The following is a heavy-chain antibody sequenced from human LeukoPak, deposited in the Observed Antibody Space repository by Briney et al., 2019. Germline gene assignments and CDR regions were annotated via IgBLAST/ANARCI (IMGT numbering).Heavy chain of an antibody. D-gene: IGHD4-17*01. CDR2: IGAYNGNT. Sequence: ASVMVSCKASGYTFTSYGISWVRQAPGKGLEWMGWIGAYNGNTNYAQKLQGRVTMNTDTSTSTAYMELRSLRSDDRAVYYCARGHDGDYPESYNWFDPWRQGTVVTVSS. V-gene: IGHV1-18*01. CDR3: ARGHDGDYPESYNWFDP. CDR1: GYTFTSYG. J-gene: IGHJ5*02.